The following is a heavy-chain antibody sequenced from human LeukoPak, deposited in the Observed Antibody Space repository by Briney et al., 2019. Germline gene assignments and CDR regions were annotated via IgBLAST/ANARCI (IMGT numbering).Heavy chain of an antibody. J-gene: IGHJ4*02. D-gene: IGHD2-15*01. CDR2: ISYSGST. Sequence: PSETLSLTCTVSGGSISSYYWSWIRQPPGKGLEWIGFISYSGSTNYNPSLKSRVTISVDTSKNQFSLTLGSVTAADTAVYYCARLAGSWMGLDYWGQGTLVTVSS. CDR3: ARLAGSWMGLDY. CDR1: GGSISSYY. V-gene: IGHV4-59*08.